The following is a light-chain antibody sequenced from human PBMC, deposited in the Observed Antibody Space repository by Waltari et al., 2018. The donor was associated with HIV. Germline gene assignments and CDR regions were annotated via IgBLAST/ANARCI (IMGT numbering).Light chain of an antibody. V-gene: IGKV1-17*02. J-gene: IGKJ3*01. CDR2: GAS. CDR3: LQHKTYLGT. Sequence: RVTITCRASQDIGNALDWYQQKSGKAPKRLIYGASSLQSGVPSRFSGSGSGTEFTLTIYNLQPEDFATYYCLQHKTYLGTFGPGTKVDIQ. CDR1: QDIGNA.